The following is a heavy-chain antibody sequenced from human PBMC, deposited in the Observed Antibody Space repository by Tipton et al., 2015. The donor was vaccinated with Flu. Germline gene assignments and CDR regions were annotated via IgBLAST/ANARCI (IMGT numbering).Heavy chain of an antibody. V-gene: IGHV4-38-2*02. J-gene: IGHJ5*01. Sequence: TLSLTCSVSGDSIGNAYYWGWIRQPPGKGLEWIGNIHRSGNTYHNPSLKSRVTISVDRAKNQFSLKVNSVTAADTAVYYCARDLGAFNWFDSWGRGTLVTVSS. CDR2: IHRSGNT. D-gene: IGHD3-16*01. CDR3: ARDLGAFNWFDS. CDR1: GDSIGNAYY.